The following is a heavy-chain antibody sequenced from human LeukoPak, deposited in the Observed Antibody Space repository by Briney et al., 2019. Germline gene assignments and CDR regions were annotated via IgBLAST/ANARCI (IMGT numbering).Heavy chain of an antibody. Sequence: ASVNVSCKASGYTFTGYYMHWVRQAPGQGLEWMGWINPNSGGTNYAQKFQGRVTMTRDTSISTAYMELSRLRSDDTAVYYCARARIAVAGTVGYYFDYWGQGTLVTVSS. J-gene: IGHJ4*02. V-gene: IGHV1-2*02. CDR3: ARARIAVAGTVGYYFDY. D-gene: IGHD6-19*01. CDR2: INPNSGGT. CDR1: GYTFTGYY.